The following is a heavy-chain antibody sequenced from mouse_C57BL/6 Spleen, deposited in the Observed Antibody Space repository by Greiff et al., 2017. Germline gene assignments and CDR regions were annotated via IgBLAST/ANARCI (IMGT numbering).Heavy chain of an antibody. CDR2: IDPNSGGT. D-gene: IGHD2-3*01. CDR3: AREADDGYYFYYYAMDY. J-gene: IGHJ4*01. CDR1: GYTFTSYW. V-gene: IGHV1-72*01. Sequence: QVQLQQPGAELVKPGASVKLSCKASGYTFTSYWMHWVKQRPGRGLEWIGRIDPNSGGTKYNEKFKSKATLTVDKPSSTAYMQLSSLTSEDSAVYYCAREADDGYYFYYYAMDYGGQGTSVTVSS.